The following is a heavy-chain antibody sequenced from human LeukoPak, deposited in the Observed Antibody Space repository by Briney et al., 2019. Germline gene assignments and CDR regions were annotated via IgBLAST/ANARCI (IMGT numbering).Heavy chain of an antibody. V-gene: IGHV4-59*11. CDR2: IYYSGST. Sequence: PSETLSLTCTVSGGSISSHYWSWVRQPPGKGLEWLGYIYYSGSTNYNPSLKSRVTISVDTSKNQFSLKLSSVTAADTAVYYCTRWTHYQPFDDLGQGTLVTVSS. D-gene: IGHD3/OR15-3a*01. CDR3: TRWTHYQPFDD. J-gene: IGHJ4*02. CDR1: GGSISSHY.